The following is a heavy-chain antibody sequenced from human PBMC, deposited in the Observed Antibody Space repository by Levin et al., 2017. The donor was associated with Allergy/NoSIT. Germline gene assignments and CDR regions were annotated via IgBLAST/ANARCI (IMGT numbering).Heavy chain of an antibody. D-gene: IGHD3-16*01. Sequence: SQTLSLTCAISGDSVSSDRAAWYWIRQSPSRGLEWLGRTYYRSKWNNDYAVSVKSRISVNPDTSKNQFSLQLNSVTPEDTALYYCARSSRSGGDFDYWGQGTLVTVSS. CDR3: ARSSRSGGDFDY. CDR2: TYYRSKWNN. J-gene: IGHJ4*02. V-gene: IGHV6-1*01. CDR1: GDSVSSDRAA.